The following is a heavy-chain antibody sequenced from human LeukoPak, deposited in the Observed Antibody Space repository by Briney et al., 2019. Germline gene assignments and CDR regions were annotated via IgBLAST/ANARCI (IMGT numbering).Heavy chain of an antibody. V-gene: IGHV3-9*01. CDR2: ISWNSGSI. D-gene: IGHD4-11*01. CDR3: AKIFSNLIDY. J-gene: IGHJ4*02. Sequence: GRSLRLSCAASGFTFADYAMHWVRQAPGEGLERVSGISWNSGSIGYADSAKGRFTISRDNAKNSLYLQMNSLRAEDTALYYCAKIFSNLIDYWGQGTLVTVSS. CDR1: GFTFADYA.